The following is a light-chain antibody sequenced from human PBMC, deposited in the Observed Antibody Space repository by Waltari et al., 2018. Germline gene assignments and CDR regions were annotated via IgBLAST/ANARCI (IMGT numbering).Light chain of an antibody. Sequence: DIVMTQSADSLAVSLGERATTNSKSSQSVLYSSNNKNYLAWYQQKPGQPPKLLIYWAPTRESGVPDRFSGSGSGADFTLTISSLQAEDVAVYYCQQYYNIPYTFGQGTKLEIK. J-gene: IGKJ2*01. CDR3: QQYYNIPYT. CDR2: WAP. V-gene: IGKV4-1*01. CDR1: QSVLYSSNNKNY.